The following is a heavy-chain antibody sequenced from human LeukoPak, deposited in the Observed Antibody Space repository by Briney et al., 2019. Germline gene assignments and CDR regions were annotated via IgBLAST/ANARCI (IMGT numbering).Heavy chain of an antibody. D-gene: IGHD1-26*01. CDR3: ATDLIVGATHDAFDI. CDR2: ISYDGSNK. V-gene: IGHV3-30*03. CDR1: GFTFSSYG. Sequence: GGSLRLSCAASGFTFSSYGMHWVRQAPGKGLELGAVISYDGSNKYYADSVKRRFTISGDNSKNTLYLQMNSLRSEDAAVYYWATDLIVGATHDAFDIWGQGTMVTVSS. J-gene: IGHJ3*02.